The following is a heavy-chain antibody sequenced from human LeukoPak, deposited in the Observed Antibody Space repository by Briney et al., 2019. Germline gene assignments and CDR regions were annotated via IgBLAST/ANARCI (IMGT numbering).Heavy chain of an antibody. CDR2: INHSGST. D-gene: IGHD1-26*01. J-gene: IGHJ4*02. CDR1: GGSFSGYY. V-gene: IGHV4-34*01. CDR3: ARDGVGAGYFDY. Sequence: SETLSLTCAVYGGSFSGYYWSWIRQPPGKGLEWIGEINHSGSTNYNPSLKSRVTISVDTSKNHFSLQLSSVIAEDTAVYYCARDGVGAGYFDYWGQGTLVTVSS.